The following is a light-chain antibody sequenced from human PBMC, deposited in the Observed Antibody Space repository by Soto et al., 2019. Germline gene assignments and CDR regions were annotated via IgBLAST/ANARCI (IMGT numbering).Light chain of an antibody. V-gene: IGLV2-14*01. CDR2: EVS. Sequence: QSALTQPASVSGSPGQSITISCTGASSDVGLYDFVSWYQHHPGKAPKLLIFEVSYRPSGVSSRFSGSKSGNTASLTISGLQAEDEADYYCFSYTTSSAPYVFGTGTKVTVL. CDR3: FSYTTSSAPYV. CDR1: SSDVGLYDF. J-gene: IGLJ1*01.